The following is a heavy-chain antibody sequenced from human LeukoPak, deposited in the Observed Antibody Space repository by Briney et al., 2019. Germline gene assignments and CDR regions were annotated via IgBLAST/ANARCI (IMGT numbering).Heavy chain of an antibody. Sequence: PGRSLRLSCAASAFTFDDYAMHWVRQAPGKGLEWVSGISWDSDSIAYADSVKGRFTISRDNAKNSLYLQMSSLRPEDMALYYCAKALSSSYYDSSGSYSAFDIWGQGTMVTVSS. CDR2: ISWDSDSI. CDR1: AFTFDDYA. V-gene: IGHV3-9*03. D-gene: IGHD3-22*01. J-gene: IGHJ3*02. CDR3: AKALSSSYYDSSGSYSAFDI.